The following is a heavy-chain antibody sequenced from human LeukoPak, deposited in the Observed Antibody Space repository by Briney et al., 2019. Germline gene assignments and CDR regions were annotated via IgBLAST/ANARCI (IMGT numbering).Heavy chain of an antibody. D-gene: IGHD2-21*02. CDR1: GYTFTSYG. Sequence: ASVKVSCKASGYTFTSYGISWVRQAPGQGLEWMGWISAYNGNTNYAQKLQGRVTMTTDTSTSTGYMELRSLRSDDTAVYYCARDYLAYCGGDCYSGYDYWGQGTLVTVSS. J-gene: IGHJ4*02. CDR2: ISAYNGNT. V-gene: IGHV1-18*01. CDR3: ARDYLAYCGGDCYSGYDY.